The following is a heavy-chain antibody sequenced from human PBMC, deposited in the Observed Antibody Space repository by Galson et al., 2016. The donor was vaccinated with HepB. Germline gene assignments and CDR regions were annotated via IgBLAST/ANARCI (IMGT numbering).Heavy chain of an antibody. Sequence: LRLSCAASGFTFSGFWMSWIRQAPGKGLERVANIKHDGSEKYYVDSVRGRFTISRDNAKDSLYLQMDSLRVEDTALYYCARGRYCDSIGCYYFDYWGQGTLVTVSS. CDR3: ARGRYCDSIGCYYFDY. J-gene: IGHJ4*02. V-gene: IGHV3-7*01. D-gene: IGHD2-2*01. CDR2: IKHDGSEK. CDR1: GFTFSGFW.